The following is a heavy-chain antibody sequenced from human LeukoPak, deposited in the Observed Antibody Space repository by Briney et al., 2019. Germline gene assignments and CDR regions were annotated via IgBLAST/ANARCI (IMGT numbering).Heavy chain of an antibody. CDR2: ILYDGSNK. J-gene: IGHJ4*02. Sequence: GGSLRLSCAASGLTFSSYAMSWVRQAPGKGLEWVAVILYDGSNKDYAASVKGRFTISRDDSKNTLYLQINSLRAEDTAMYYCARDGLTGTTDGALDYWGQGTLVTVSS. CDR3: ARDGLTGTTDGALDY. CDR1: GLTFSSYA. D-gene: IGHD1-20*01. V-gene: IGHV3-30*04.